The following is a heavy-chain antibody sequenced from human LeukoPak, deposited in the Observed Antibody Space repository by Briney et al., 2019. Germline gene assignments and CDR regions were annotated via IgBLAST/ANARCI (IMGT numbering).Heavy chain of an antibody. CDR2: IYHGGST. D-gene: IGHD2-15*01. CDR3: ARIEEVVTAEEVVPAGPFDS. V-gene: IGHV4-30-2*06. Sequence: SETLSLTCTVSGASITTGAYYWTYIRQSPGKDLEWIGYIYHGGSTYYNPSLKSRVTISIDRPKNQFSLRLTSVTAADTAVYYCARIEEVVTAEEVVPAGPFDSWGQGTLVTVSS. CDR1: GASITTGAYY. J-gene: IGHJ4*02.